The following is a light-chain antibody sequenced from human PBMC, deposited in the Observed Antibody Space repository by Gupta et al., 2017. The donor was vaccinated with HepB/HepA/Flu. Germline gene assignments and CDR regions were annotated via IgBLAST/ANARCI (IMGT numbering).Light chain of an antibody. J-gene: IGLJ2*01. CDR3: CTNVSSSSVV. CDR2: EVN. CDR1: SSDVGGYNF. V-gene: IGLV2-23*02. Sequence: QSALTHPASASASPVQETTISSSGASSDVGGYNFVSWYQQHPDKAPKLMMYEVNKRPSGVSNRFSGSKSGNTASLTISGLQTEDEADYYCCTNVSSSSVVFGGGTKLTVL.